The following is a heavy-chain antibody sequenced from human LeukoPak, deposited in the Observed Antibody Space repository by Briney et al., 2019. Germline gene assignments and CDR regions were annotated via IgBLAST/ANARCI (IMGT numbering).Heavy chain of an antibody. D-gene: IGHD1-26*01. J-gene: IGHJ6*03. CDR1: GFTFDDYA. CDR3: AKDIWGAPSYYMDF. V-gene: IGHV3-9*03. CDR2: ISWNSGSI. Sequence: GRSLRLSCAASGFTFDDYAMHWVRQAPGKGLEWVSGISWNSGSIGYADSVKGRFTISRENAKNSLYLQMNRLRAEDMALYYCAKDIWGAPSYYMDFWGKGTTVTVCS.